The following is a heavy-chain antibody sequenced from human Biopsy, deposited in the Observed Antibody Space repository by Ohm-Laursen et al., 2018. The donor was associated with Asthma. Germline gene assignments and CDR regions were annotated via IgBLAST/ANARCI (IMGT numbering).Heavy chain of an antibody. CDR1: PGSFSGFF. CDR3: ARGPELDV. CDR2: TNERGVT. Sequence: PSETLSLTCDVYPGSFSGFFWTWIRQSPGKGLEWIGETNERGVTNNKPSLKSRVIISIDKYWNRVSLKLTSVTAADTAVYYCARGPELDVWGQGTTVTVSS. V-gene: IGHV4-34*01. J-gene: IGHJ6*02.